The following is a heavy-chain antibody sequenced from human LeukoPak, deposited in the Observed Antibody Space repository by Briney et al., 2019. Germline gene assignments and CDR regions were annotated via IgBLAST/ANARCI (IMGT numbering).Heavy chain of an antibody. CDR3: ARYRAAPNCFDF. Sequence: GGSLRLSCAASGFAFSNYGMHWVRQAPGKGLEWVAVIWFDGSDKYYVDSVKGRFTISRDNSKNTLSLQMNSLRAEDTAVYYCARYRAAPNCFDFWGQGTLVTVSS. CDR2: IWFDGSDK. D-gene: IGHD6-13*01. J-gene: IGHJ4*02. V-gene: IGHV3-33*01. CDR1: GFAFSNYG.